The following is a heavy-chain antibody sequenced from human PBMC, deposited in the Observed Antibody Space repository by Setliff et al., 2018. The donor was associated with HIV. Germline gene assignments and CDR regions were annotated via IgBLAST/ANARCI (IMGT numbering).Heavy chain of an antibody. CDR2: IIPIFGTA. J-gene: IGHJ6*03. D-gene: IGHD3-10*01. CDR1: GGAFSSYA. CDR3: ARGGPVLLWFGELYNYYYYMDV. V-gene: IGHV1-69*05. Sequence: SVKVSCKASGGAFSSYALSWVRQAPGQGLEWMGGIIPIFGTANYAQKFQGRVTITTDESTSTAYMELSSLRSEDTAVYYCARGGPVLLWFGELYNYYYYMDVWGKGTTVTVSS.